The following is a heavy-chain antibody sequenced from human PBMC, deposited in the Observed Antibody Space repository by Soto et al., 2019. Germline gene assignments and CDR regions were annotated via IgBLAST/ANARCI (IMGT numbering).Heavy chain of an antibody. CDR2: ITNSGGST. J-gene: IGHJ4*02. CDR3: AHIDPEIVTVGGHGGFDY. Sequence: PGGSLRLSCAASGFTFSSYAMSWVRQAPGKGLEWISAITNSGGSTYYADSVKGRFTISRDNSKNTLYLQMNSLRAEDTATYFCAHIDPEIVTVGGHGGFDYWGQGTLVTVSS. CDR1: GFTFSSYA. D-gene: IGHD5-12*01. V-gene: IGHV3-23*01.